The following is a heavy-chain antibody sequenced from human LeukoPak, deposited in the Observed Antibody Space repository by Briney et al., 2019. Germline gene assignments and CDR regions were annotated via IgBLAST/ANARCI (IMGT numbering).Heavy chain of an antibody. D-gene: IGHD3-3*01. CDR2: IYYSGST. Sequence: SETLSLTCTVSGGSISSGDYYWSWIRQPPGKGLEWIGYIYYSGSTYYNPSLKSRITISVDTSKNQFYLKLSSVTAADTAVYYCARAVGDFWSGYSAFDIWGQGTMVTVSS. CDR1: GGSISSGDYY. J-gene: IGHJ3*02. CDR3: ARAVGDFWSGYSAFDI. V-gene: IGHV4-30-4*08.